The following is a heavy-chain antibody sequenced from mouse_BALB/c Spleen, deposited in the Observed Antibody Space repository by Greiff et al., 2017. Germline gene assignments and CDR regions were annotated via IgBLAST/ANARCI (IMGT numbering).Heavy chain of an antibody. CDR3: ARGWGGAMDY. Sequence: EVKLMESGGGLVKPGGSLKLSCAASGFTFSDYYMYWVRQTPEKRLEWVATISDGGSYTYYTDSVKGRFTISRDNAKNNLYLQMSSLKSEDTAMYYCARGWGGAMDYWGQGTSVTVSS. CDR2: ISDGGSYT. D-gene: IGHD1-1*02. J-gene: IGHJ4*01. V-gene: IGHV5-4*02. CDR1: GFTFSDYY.